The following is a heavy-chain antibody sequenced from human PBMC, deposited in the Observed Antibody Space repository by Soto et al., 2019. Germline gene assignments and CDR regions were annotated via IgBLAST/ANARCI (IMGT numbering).Heavy chain of an antibody. Sequence: GGSLRLSCAASGFTLSSYAMSWVRQAPGKGLEWVSAISGSGGSTYYADSVKGRFTISRDNSKNTLYLQMNSLRAEDTAVYYCAKVMIFGVVIPLYFDYWGQGTLVTVSS. V-gene: IGHV3-23*01. D-gene: IGHD3-3*01. CDR2: ISGSGGST. CDR3: AKVMIFGVVIPLYFDY. CDR1: GFTLSSYA. J-gene: IGHJ4*02.